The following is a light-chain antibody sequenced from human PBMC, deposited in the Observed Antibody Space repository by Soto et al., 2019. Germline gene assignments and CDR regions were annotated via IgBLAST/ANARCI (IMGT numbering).Light chain of an antibody. CDR1: SDIGNYNL. J-gene: IGLJ1*01. Sequence: ALTQPASVSGSPGQSVTISCSGSDIGNYNLVSWYQHLPGRAPKLLIFEVTMRPSGISDRFSGSKSASTASLTISGLQAEDEGDYYCASYAGSRTYVFGSGTKVTVL. V-gene: IGLV2-23*02. CDR2: EVT. CDR3: ASYAGSRTYV.